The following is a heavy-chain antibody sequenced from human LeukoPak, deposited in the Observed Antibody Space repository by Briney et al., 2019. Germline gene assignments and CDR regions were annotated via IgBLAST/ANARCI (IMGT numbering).Heavy chain of an antibody. CDR2: INPNSGGT. Sequence: ASVKVSCKASGYTFTGYYMHWVRQAPGQGLEWMGWINPNSGGTNYAQKFQGRVSMTRDTSISTAYMELSRLRSDDTAVYYCARDGSGSYYFDYWGQGTLVTVSS. V-gene: IGHV1-2*02. CDR3: ARDGSGSYYFDY. D-gene: IGHD1-26*01. CDR1: GYTFTGYY. J-gene: IGHJ4*02.